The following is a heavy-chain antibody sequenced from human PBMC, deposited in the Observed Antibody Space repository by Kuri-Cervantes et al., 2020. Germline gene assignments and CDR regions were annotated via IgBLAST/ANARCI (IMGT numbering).Heavy chain of an antibody. CDR3: ARDRMVRGVVARKYNDK. J-gene: IGHJ4*02. V-gene: IGHV4-59*01. CDR1: GGSISSYY. D-gene: IGHD3-10*01. Sequence: SETLSLTCTVSGGSISSYYWSWIRQPPGKGLEWVGFIYYSGSTNNNPSLKSRVTISVDTSKNQFSLKLSSVTAADTATYYCARDRMVRGVVARKYNDKWGRGTLVTVSS. CDR2: IYYSGST.